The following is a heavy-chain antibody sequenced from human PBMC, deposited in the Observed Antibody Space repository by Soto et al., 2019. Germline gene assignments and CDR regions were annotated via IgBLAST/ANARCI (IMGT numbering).Heavy chain of an antibody. D-gene: IGHD5-18*01. V-gene: IGHV4-61*01. CDR1: GGSVSSGSYY. Sequence: SETLSLTCTVSGGSVSSGSYYWTWIRQPPGTGLEWIAYIYYSGTTNYNPSLKSRVTISVDTSKNQFSLKLTSMTAADTAVYYCARVSSYGFISAFDIWGQGTMVTVS. CDR2: IYYSGTT. J-gene: IGHJ3*02. CDR3: ARVSSYGFISAFDI.